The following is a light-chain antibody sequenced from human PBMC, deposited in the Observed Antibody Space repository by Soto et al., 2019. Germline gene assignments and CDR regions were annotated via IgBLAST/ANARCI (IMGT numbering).Light chain of an antibody. CDR1: DIGSKS. V-gene: IGLV3-21*04. J-gene: IGLJ1*01. CDR2: YDT. CDR3: QVWDSNSDHYV. Sequence: SYELTQPPSVSVAPGKTASITCGGNDIGSKSVHWYQQKPGQAPVLVIYYDTNRPSGIPERFSGSNSGNTATLTISRVEAGDEADYYCQVWDSNSDHYVLATGTKLTVL.